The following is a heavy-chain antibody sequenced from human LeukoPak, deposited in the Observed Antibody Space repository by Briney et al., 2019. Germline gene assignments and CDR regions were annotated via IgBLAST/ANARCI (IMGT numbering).Heavy chain of an antibody. V-gene: IGHV1-46*01. CDR1: GYTFTNYY. CDR3: ARELAGVDY. D-gene: IGHD6-19*01. J-gene: IGHJ4*02. Sequence: ASVKVSCKASGYTFTNYYMNWVRQAPGQGLEWMGIINPSDGSTRYAQKFQGRVTMTRDTSTSTVYMEVRSLRSEDTAVYYCARELAGVDYWGQGTLVTVSS. CDR2: INPSDGST.